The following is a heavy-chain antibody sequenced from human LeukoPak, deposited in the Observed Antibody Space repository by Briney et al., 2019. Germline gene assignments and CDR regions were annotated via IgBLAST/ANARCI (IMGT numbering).Heavy chain of an antibody. CDR2: MNPNSGNT. Sequence: ASVKVSCKASGYTFTSYDINWVRQATGQGLEWMGWMNPNSGNTGYAQKFQGRVTMTRNTSISTAYMELSRLRSDDTAVYYCARDAAPLYVTGTTTPGDWFDPWGQGTLVTVSS. D-gene: IGHD1-20*01. J-gene: IGHJ5*02. CDR3: ARDAAPLYVTGTTTPGDWFDP. CDR1: GYTFTSYD. V-gene: IGHV1-8*01.